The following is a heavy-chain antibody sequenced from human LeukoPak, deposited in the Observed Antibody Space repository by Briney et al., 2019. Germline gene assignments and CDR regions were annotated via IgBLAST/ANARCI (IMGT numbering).Heavy chain of an antibody. J-gene: IGHJ3*02. CDR2: FDPGDGET. CDR3: ARANPNPNQYYDFWSYAFDI. V-gene: IGHV1-24*01. D-gene: IGHD3-3*01. Sequence: ASVKVSCKVSGYTLTELSMHWVRQAPGKGLEWMGGFDPGDGETIFAQQFQGRVTMTEDTSTDTAYMELSSLTSEDTAVYYCARANPNPNQYYDFWSYAFDIWGQGTMVTVSS. CDR1: GYTLTELS.